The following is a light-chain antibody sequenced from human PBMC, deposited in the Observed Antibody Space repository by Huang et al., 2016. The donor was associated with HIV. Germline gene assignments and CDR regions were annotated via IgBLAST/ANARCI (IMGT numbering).Light chain of an antibody. CDR1: QDIRND. J-gene: IGKJ2*01. CDR2: SAS. V-gene: IGKV1-6*01. Sequence: AIQMTQSPSSLSASVGDRVIINCRASQDIRNDLGWYQQKPGKAPSLLIYSASNLQSGVPSRFSCSGSGTDFSLTISSLRPEDFATYYCLQDYNYPRTFGQGTKLEI. CDR3: LQDYNYPRT.